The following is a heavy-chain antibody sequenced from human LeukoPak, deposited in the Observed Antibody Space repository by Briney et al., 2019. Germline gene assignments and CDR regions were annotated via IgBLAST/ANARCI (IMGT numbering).Heavy chain of an antibody. J-gene: IGHJ6*03. CDR2: ISSNGGST. D-gene: IGHD6-19*01. CDR3: ARVPVEKYSSGWYVDYYYYMDV. V-gene: IGHV3-64*01. Sequence: GGALRLSCAASRFTFSKFGMHWVRQAPGKGLEYVSAISSNGGSTYYASSVKGRFTISGDNSKNTLYLQMGSLRAEDTAVYYCARVPVEKYSSGWYVDYYYYMDVWGKGTTVTVSS. CDR1: RFTFSKFG.